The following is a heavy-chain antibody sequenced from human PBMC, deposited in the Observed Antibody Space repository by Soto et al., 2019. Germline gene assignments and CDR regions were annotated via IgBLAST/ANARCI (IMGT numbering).Heavy chain of an antibody. V-gene: IGHV3-23*01. Sequence: EVQLLESGGGLVQPGGSLRLSCAASGFTFSSYAMSWVRQAPGKGLEWVSAISGSGGSTYYADSVKGRFTISRDNSKNTLYLQMNSLRAEDTAVYYCEKDESSSSHFDYWGQGTLVTVSS. CDR3: EKDESSSSHFDY. D-gene: IGHD6-6*01. J-gene: IGHJ4*02. CDR1: GFTFSSYA. CDR2: ISGSGGST.